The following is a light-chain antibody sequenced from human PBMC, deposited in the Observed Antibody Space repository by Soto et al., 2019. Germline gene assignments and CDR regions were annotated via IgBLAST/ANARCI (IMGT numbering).Light chain of an antibody. V-gene: IGLV1-51*02. Sequence: QSVLTQPPSVSAAPGQKVTISCSGSSSNIGNNYVSWYQQLPGTAPKLLIYENNKRPSGIPDRFSGSKSGTSATLGITGLQTGDEADYYCGTWDSSLSAYVSGNGTKVTVL. J-gene: IGLJ1*01. CDR1: SSNIGNNY. CDR2: ENN. CDR3: GTWDSSLSAYV.